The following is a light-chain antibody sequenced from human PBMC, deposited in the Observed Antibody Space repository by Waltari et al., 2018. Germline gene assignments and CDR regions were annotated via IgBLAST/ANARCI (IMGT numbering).Light chain of an antibody. CDR1: SSDIGDFNY. J-gene: IGLJ2*01. Sequence: QSALTQPASVSGSPGQSITISCTGTSSDIGDFNYVSWYQQHPGRAPKLIISVVSLRPSWVSDRFSGSKSGNTASLTISALQADDEADYYCSSFTTSSTLVVFGGGTKLTVL. V-gene: IGLV2-14*03. CDR3: SSFTTSSTLVV. CDR2: VVS.